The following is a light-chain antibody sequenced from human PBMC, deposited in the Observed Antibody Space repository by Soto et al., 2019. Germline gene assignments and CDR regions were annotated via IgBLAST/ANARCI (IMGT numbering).Light chain of an antibody. Sequence: EIVMTQPPATLSVSPGARAALSCRASQSVSSNLAWYQQKPGQAPRLLIYGASTRATGLPGRFSGSGSGTEFTLTISSLQSEDFAVYYCQQYQNWPRTFGQGTKVEIK. J-gene: IGKJ1*01. CDR1: QSVSSN. V-gene: IGKV3-15*01. CDR3: QQYQNWPRT. CDR2: GAS.